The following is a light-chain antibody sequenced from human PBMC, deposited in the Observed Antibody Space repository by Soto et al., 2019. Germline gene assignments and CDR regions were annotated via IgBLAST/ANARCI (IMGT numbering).Light chain of an antibody. CDR2: DVS. CDR3: SSYTSSSTLV. Sequence: QSALTQPASVSGSPGQSITISCTGTSSDVGGYNYVSWYQQHPGWAPTLMIYDVSNRPSGVSNRFSGSKSGNTASLTISGLQAEDEADYYCSSYTSSSTLVFGGGTKLTVL. J-gene: IGLJ2*01. V-gene: IGLV2-14*01. CDR1: SSDVGGYNY.